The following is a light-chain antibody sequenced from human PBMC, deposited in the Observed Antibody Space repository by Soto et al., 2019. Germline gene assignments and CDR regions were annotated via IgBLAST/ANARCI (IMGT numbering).Light chain of an antibody. J-gene: IGKJ2*01. CDR2: GAS. V-gene: IGKV3-15*01. CDR1: QSVDRD. Sequence: TVMTQSPGTLSVSPGQRVTLSCRASQSVDRDLAWYQQKLGQAPRLLIYGASTRAADVPARFSGSGSGTEFSLTITGLQSEVFAVYYCQQYNNWPLYSFGQGTKVEI. CDR3: QQYNNWPLYS.